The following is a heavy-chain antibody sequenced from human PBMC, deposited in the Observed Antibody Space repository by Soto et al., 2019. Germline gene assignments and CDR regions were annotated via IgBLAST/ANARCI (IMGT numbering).Heavy chain of an antibody. Sequence: SETLSLTCTISGGSISSSSYYWGWIRQPPGKGLEWIGSIYYSGSTYYNPSLKSRVTISVDTSKNQFSLKLSSVTAADTAVYYCASGGGWGPYGDYRKWFDPWGQGTLVTVSS. D-gene: IGHD4-17*01. V-gene: IGHV4-39*01. J-gene: IGHJ5*02. CDR2: IYYSGST. CDR3: ASGGGWGPYGDYRKWFDP. CDR1: GGSISSSSYY.